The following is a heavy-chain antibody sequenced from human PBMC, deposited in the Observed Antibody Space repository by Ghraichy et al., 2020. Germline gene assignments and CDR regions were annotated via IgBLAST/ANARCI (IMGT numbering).Heavy chain of an antibody. Sequence: GGSLRLSCAASGFTFQEYTIHWIRQAPGKGLEWVSLIDRDGRTFYTDSVKGRFTVSRDNRKNSLYLQMNSLRTEDTAFYYCAKERATLFFDYWGQGTLVTVSS. V-gene: IGHV3-43*01. CDR2: IDRDGRT. CDR3: AKERATLFFDY. D-gene: IGHD2-15*01. J-gene: IGHJ4*02. CDR1: GFTFQEYT.